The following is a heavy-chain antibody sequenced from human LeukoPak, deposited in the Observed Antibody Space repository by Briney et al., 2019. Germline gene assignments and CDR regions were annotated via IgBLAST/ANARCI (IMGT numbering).Heavy chain of an antibody. V-gene: IGHV3-23*01. J-gene: IGHJ4*02. Sequence: PGGSLRLSCAASGFTFSNYAMSWVRQAPGKGLEWVSAISGSGGSTYYADSVKGRFTISRDNSKNTLYLQMNSLRAEDTAVYYCAKVSQGAVAGTIFDYWGQGTLVTVSS. CDR2: ISGSGGST. D-gene: IGHD6-19*01. CDR3: AKVSQGAVAGTIFDY. CDR1: GFTFSNYA.